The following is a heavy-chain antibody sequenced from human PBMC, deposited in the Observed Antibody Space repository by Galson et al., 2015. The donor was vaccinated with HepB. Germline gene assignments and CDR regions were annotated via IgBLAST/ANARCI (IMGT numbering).Heavy chain of an antibody. CDR1: GFTFSDHY. J-gene: IGHJ4*02. V-gene: IGHV3-11*04. CDR2: ISNGGTTE. CDR3: ARTGGCRATYAVGY. D-gene: IGHD1-26*01. Sequence: SLRLSCAASGFTFSDHYMDRVRQAPGRGLEWIAYISNGGTTEYYADSVKGRFTISRDNAKNSLYLQMNSLRVEDTAVYYCARTGGCRATYAVGYWGQGTLFTVSP.